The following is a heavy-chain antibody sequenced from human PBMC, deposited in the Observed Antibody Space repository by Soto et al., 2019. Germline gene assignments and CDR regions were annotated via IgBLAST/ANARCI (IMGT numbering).Heavy chain of an antibody. CDR3: AKDPEDIVVVPAAREFDY. V-gene: IGHV3-23*01. J-gene: IGHJ4*02. D-gene: IGHD2-2*01. CDR2: ISGSGGST. CDR1: GFTFSSYA. Sequence: GGSLRLSCAASGFTFSSYAMSWVRQAPGKGLEWVSAISGSGGSTYYADSVKGRFTISRDNSKNTPYLQMNSLRAEDTAVYYCAKDPEDIVVVPAAREFDYWGQGTLVTVSS.